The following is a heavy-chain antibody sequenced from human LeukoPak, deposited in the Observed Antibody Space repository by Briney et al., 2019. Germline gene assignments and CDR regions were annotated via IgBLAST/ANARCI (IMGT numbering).Heavy chain of an antibody. CDR3: AKDKEWELQGYMGV. D-gene: IGHD1-26*01. Sequence: GGSLRLSCAASGFTFDDYAMHWVRQAPGKGLEWVSLISGDGGSTYYADSVKGRFTVSRDNSKNSLSLQMNSLRTEDTALYYCAKDKEWELQGYMGVWGKGTTVTVSS. CDR2: ISGDGGST. J-gene: IGHJ6*03. V-gene: IGHV3-43*02. CDR1: GFTFDDYA.